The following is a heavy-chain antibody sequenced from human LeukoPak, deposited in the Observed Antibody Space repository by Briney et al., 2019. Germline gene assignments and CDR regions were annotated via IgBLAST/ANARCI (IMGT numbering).Heavy chain of an antibody. D-gene: IGHD3-22*01. CDR2: IGSSGAAI. CDR3: ALLAVVSDFDY. J-gene: IGHJ4*02. V-gene: IGHV3-48*03. Sequence: GGSLRLSCAVSGFPFSIYEMNWVRQAPGKGLEWVSNIGSSGAAIYYADSVRGRFTISRDNAKNSLYLQMNSLRAEDTAVYYCALLAVVSDFDYWGQGALVTVSS. CDR1: GFPFSIYE.